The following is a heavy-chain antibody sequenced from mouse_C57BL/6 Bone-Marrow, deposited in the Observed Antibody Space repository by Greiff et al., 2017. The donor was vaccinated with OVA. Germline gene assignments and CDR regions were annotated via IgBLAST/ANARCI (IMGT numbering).Heavy chain of an antibody. CDR1: GYTFTSYW. Sequence: QVQLQQSGAELVRPGTSVKMSCKASGYTFTSYWIGWAKQRPGHGLEWIGDIYPGGGYTNYNEKFKGKATLTADKSSSTAYMQLSSLTSEDSAIYYGARYSAQANYDAMDYWGQGTSVTVSS. CDR2: IYPGGGYT. CDR3: ARYSAQANYDAMDY. J-gene: IGHJ4*01. V-gene: IGHV1-63*01. D-gene: IGHD3-2*02.